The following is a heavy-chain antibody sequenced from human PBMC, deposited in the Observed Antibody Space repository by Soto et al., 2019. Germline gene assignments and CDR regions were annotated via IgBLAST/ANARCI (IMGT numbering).Heavy chain of an antibody. CDR2: ISSSGSTI. D-gene: IGHD6-13*01. CDR3: ARGSYSSSWYRYYYYYGMDV. Sequence: LRLSFAASGFTFSDYYMSWIRQAPGKGLEWVSYISSSGSTIYYADSVKGRFTISRDNAKNSLYLQMNSLRAEDTAVYYCARGSYSSSWYRYYYYYGMDVWGQGTTVTVSS. CDR1: GFTFSDYY. V-gene: IGHV3-11*01. J-gene: IGHJ6*02.